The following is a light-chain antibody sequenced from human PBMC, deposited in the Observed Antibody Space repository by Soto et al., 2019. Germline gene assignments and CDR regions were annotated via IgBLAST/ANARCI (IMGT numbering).Light chain of an antibody. Sequence: EIVLTQPPATLSLSPGERATLSCRASQSVIRYLAWYQQRPGQAPRLLIYDASYRVTGIPARFSGSGSGTDFTLTIRSLEVEEIAIYYCHHRFNCTWTFGQATKVEIK. CDR2: DAS. V-gene: IGKV3-11*01. CDR1: QSVIRY. CDR3: HHRFNCTWT. J-gene: IGKJ1*01.